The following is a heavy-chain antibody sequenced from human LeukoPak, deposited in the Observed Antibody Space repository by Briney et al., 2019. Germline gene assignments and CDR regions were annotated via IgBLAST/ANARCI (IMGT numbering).Heavy chain of an antibody. CDR2: IYTSGST. D-gene: IGHD6-13*01. CDR3: ASGPSIAAAGQFDY. J-gene: IGHJ4*02. CDR1: GGSISSGDYY. Sequence: PSETLSLTCTVSGGSISSGDYYWSWIRQPPGKGLEWIGRIYTSGSTNYNPSLKSRVTMSVDTSKNQFSLKLSSVTAADTAVYYCASGPSIAAAGQFDYWGQGTLVTVSS. V-gene: IGHV4-61*02.